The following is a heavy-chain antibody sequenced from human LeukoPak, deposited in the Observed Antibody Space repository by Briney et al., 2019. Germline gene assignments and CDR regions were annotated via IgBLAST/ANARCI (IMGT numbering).Heavy chain of an antibody. J-gene: IGHJ4*02. D-gene: IGHD3-22*01. CDR2: TYYRSTWYN. CDR3: ARYSGGYYYYFDY. V-gene: IGHV6-1*01. Sequence: SQTLSLTCAISGDSVSSNSVTWNWIRQSPSRGLERLVRTYYRSTWYNDYAVSVRGRITVNPDTSKNQFSLHLNSVTAADTAVYYCARYSGGYYYYFDYWGQGTLVTVSS. CDR1: GDSVSSNSVT.